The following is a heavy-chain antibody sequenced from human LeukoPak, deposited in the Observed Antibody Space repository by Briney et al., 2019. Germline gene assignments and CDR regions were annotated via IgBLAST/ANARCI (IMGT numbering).Heavy chain of an antibody. CDR3: ATPLGAGRGRFDY. CDR1: GFTFSSYA. V-gene: IGHV3-23*01. Sequence: PGGSLGLSCAASGFTFSSYAMSWVRQAPGKGLEWVSALSVSGGSTWYADSVKGRFTISRDNSKNTLYLQMNSLRAGDTAVYYCATPLGAGRGRFDYWGQGTLVTVSS. J-gene: IGHJ4*02. CDR2: LSVSGGST.